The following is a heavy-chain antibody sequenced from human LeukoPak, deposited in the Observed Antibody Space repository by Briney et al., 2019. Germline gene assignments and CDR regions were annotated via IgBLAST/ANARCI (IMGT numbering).Heavy chain of an antibody. Sequence: SETLSLTCTVSGGSISSYYWSWIRQPPGKGLEWIGYIYYSGSTNYNPSLKSRVTISVDTSKNQFSLKLSSVTAADTAVYYCARLVGGGFDYWGQGTLVTVSS. V-gene: IGHV4-59*08. CDR3: ARLVGGGFDY. CDR1: GGSISSYY. J-gene: IGHJ4*02. D-gene: IGHD3-10*01. CDR2: IYYSGST.